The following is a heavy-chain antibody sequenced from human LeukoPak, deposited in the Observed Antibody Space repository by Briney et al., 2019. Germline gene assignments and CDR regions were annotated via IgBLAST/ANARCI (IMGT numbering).Heavy chain of an antibody. D-gene: IGHD6-13*01. CDR2: LYSGGYT. CDR3: VRASSTTAAGLFDY. J-gene: IGHJ4*02. Sequence: GGSLRLSCAASGFTVSSNFMSWVRRAPGKGLEWVSVLYSGGYTVYADSVKGRFTISRDNSENTLYLQMNSLRADDTAVYYCVRASSTTAAGLFDYWGQGTLLTVSS. V-gene: IGHV3-53*01. CDR1: GFTVSSNF.